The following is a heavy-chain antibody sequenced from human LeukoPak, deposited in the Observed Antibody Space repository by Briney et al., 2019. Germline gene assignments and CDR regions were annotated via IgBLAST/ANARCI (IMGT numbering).Heavy chain of an antibody. CDR3: AREIVEMAPEAAFDI. V-gene: IGHV3-74*01. CDR1: GFTFSSYW. Sequence: GGSLRLSCAASGFTFSSYWMHWVRQAPGKGLVWVSRINSDGSSTSYADSVKGRFTISRDNAKNTLYLQVNSLRAEDTAVYYCAREIVEMAPEAAFDIWGQGTMVTVSS. CDR2: INSDGSST. J-gene: IGHJ3*02. D-gene: IGHD5-24*01.